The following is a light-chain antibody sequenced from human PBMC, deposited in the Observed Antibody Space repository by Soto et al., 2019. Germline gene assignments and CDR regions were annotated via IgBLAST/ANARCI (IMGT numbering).Light chain of an antibody. V-gene: IGKV3-20*01. J-gene: IGKJ1*01. CDR3: QQYGSSGT. CDR1: QSVSNNY. Sequence: IVLTQHRGTLSLSPLEGRTLSCRASQSVSNNYLAWYQQKPGQAPRLLIYGASNRATGIPDRFSGSGSGTDFTLTISRLEPEEFAVYYCQQYGSSGTVGQGTKVDIK. CDR2: GAS.